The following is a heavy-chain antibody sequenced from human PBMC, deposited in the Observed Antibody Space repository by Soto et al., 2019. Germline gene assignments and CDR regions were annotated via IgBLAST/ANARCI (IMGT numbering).Heavy chain of an antibody. Sequence: ASVKVSCKASGYTFTGYYMHWVRQAPGQGLEWMGWINPNSGGTNYAQKFQGRVTMTRDTSISTAYMELSSLRSEDTAVYYCARGTMIIFGGVIVIPPSYYYYYMDVWGKGTTVTVSS. D-gene: IGHD3-16*02. CDR1: GYTFTGYY. CDR2: INPNSGGT. J-gene: IGHJ6*03. CDR3: ARGTMIIFGGVIVIPPSYYYYYMDV. V-gene: IGHV1-2*02.